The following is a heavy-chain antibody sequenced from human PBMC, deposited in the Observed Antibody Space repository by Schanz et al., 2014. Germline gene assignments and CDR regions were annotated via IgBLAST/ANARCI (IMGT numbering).Heavy chain of an antibody. J-gene: IGHJ6*02. V-gene: IGHV3-30*19. CDR2: ISNDGSIK. CDR1: GFTFSSYG. Sequence: QVQLVESGGGVVQFGRSLRLSCVASGFTFSSYGMHWVRQAPGKGLEWVAVISNDGSIKYYADSVKGRFTISRDNSENTLYLQMNSLSADDTAVFYCAKGMGYCSGGTCYDYYYYGLDVWGQGTTVTVSS. CDR3: AKGMGYCSGGTCYDYYYYGLDV. D-gene: IGHD2-15*01.